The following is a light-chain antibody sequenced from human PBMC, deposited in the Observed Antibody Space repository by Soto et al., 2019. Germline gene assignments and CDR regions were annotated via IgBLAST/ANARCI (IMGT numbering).Light chain of an antibody. Sequence: AIQLTQSPSSLSASVGDKVIITCRASQGISSALAWYQQKPGKPPKVLIYDASSLESGVPSRFSGSGSGTDFTLTISSLQPEDFATYYCQQFKSYPLTFGGGTKVEI. J-gene: IGKJ4*01. CDR1: QGISSA. CDR2: DAS. CDR3: QQFKSYPLT. V-gene: IGKV1-13*02.